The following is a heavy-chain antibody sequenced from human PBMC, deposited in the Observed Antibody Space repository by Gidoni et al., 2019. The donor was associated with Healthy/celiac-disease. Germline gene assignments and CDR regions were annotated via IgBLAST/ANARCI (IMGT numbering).Heavy chain of an antibody. V-gene: IGHV3-30*04. Sequence: QVQLVESGGGLVPPGRSLGLSWAASGFTFSSYDMHWCRQAPGKGLEWVAVISYDGRNKYYADSVKGRFTISRDNSKNTLYLQMNSLRAEDAAVYYCASTFYYYFDYWGQGTLVTVSS. CDR2: ISYDGRNK. CDR3: ASTFYYYFDY. CDR1: GFTFSSYD. J-gene: IGHJ4*02. D-gene: IGHD3-10*01.